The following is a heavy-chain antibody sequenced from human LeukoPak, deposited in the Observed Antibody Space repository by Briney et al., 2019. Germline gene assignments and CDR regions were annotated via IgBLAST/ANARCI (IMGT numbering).Heavy chain of an antibody. CDR1: GGSISGYY. CDR2: IHSSGST. CDR3: ARSHGLW. Sequence: PSETLSLTCTVPGGSISGYYWNWIRQPPGKGLEWIGNIHSSGSTKYNLSLKSRVTISLDTSKNQFSLILSSVTATDTAVYYCARSHGLWWGQGTLVTVSS. V-gene: IGHV4-4*09. D-gene: IGHD5-18*01. J-gene: IGHJ4*02.